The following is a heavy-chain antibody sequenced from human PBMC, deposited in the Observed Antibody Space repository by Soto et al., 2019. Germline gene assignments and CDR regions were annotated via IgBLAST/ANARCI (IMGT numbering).Heavy chain of an antibody. Sequence: QVPLVQSGAEVKKHGSSVTVSCKASGGTFSSYAIHWVRQAPGQGLEWMGGIIPMYGPAKYAQRFQGRVTITADESATTVYMKLTSLISQDTAVYYCARVTSMVRGVIDNWFDPWGHGTLVTVSS. CDR1: GGTFSSYA. V-gene: IGHV1-69*01. D-gene: IGHD3-10*01. J-gene: IGHJ5*02. CDR2: IIPMYGPA. CDR3: ARVTSMVRGVIDNWFDP.